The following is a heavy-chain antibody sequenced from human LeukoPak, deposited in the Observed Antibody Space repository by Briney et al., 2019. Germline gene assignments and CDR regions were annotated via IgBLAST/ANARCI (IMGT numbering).Heavy chain of an antibody. CDR1: GFTFGDYY. CDR2: ISNSGNTI. J-gene: IGHJ4*02. D-gene: IGHD3-16*01. Sequence: GGSLRLSCAASGFTFGDYYMTWIRQAPGKGLEWVSYISNSGNTIKEADSVKGRFTISRDNAQNSLFLQMKSLRAEDTAVYYCARYRVITNDYFDSWGQGTLVAVSS. V-gene: IGHV3-11*01. CDR3: ARYRVITNDYFDS.